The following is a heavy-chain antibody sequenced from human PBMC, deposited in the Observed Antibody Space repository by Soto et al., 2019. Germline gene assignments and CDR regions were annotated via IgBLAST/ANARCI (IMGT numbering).Heavy chain of an antibody. Sequence: SETLSLTCAVSGGSISSGGYSWSWIRQPPGKGLEWIGYIYHSGSTYYNPSLKSRVTISVDRSKNQFSLKLSSVTAADTAVYYCARDQGTGDFDYWGRGTLVTVSS. V-gene: IGHV4-30-2*01. D-gene: IGHD1-1*01. J-gene: IGHJ4*02. CDR1: GGSISSGGYS. CDR2: IYHSGST. CDR3: ARDQGTGDFDY.